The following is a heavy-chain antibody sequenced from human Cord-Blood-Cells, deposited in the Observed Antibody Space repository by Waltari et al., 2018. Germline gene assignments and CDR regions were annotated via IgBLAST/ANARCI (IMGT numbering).Heavy chain of an antibody. CDR2: SIPIFGTA. J-gene: IGHJ3*02. V-gene: IGHV1-69*01. CDR1: GGTLSSYA. CDR3: ASPQVYDSSGYGAFDI. Sequence: QVQLVQSGAEVKKPGSSVKVSCKASGGTLSSYAINWVRQAPGQGLEWMGGSIPIFGTANYAQKFQGRVTSTADESTSTADMELSSLRSEDTAVYYCASPQVYDSSGYGAFDIWGQGTMVTVSS. D-gene: IGHD3-22*01.